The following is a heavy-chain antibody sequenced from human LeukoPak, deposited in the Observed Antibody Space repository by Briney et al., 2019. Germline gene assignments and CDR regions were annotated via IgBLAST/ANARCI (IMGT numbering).Heavy chain of an antibody. CDR3: AKLPGGARGAIGYYFDY. J-gene: IGHJ4*02. Sequence: PGGSLRLSCAASGFTFSSYGMSWVRQAPGKGLEWVSAISGSGGSTYYADSVKGRFTISRDNSKNTLYLQMNSLRAEDTAVYYCAKLPGGARGAIGYYFDYWGQGTLVTVSS. V-gene: IGHV3-23*01. CDR2: ISGSGGST. D-gene: IGHD3-10*01. CDR1: GFTFSSYG.